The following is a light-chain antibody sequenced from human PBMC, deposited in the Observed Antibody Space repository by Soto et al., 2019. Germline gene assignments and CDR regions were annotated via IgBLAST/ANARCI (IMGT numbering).Light chain of an antibody. CDR1: QSVSSSY. CDR3: QQYGSSGT. Sequence: EIVLTQSPGTLSLSPGERATLSCRASQSVSSSYLAWYQQKPGQAPRLLIYDASIRATGIPARFSGSGSGTAFTLTISRLEPEDFAVYYCQQYGSSGTFGQGTKVDIK. J-gene: IGKJ1*01. V-gene: IGKV3-20*01. CDR2: DAS.